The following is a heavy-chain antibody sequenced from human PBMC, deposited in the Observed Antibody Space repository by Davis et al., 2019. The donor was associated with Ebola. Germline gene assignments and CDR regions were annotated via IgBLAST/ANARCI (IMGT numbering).Heavy chain of an antibody. Sequence: SCAISGDSVSSNSAAWNWIRQSPSRGLEWLGRTYYRSKWYNDYAVSVKSRITINPDTSKNQFSLQLNSVTPEDTAVYYCARDRGSYDFWSGYSYYGMDVWGQGTTVTVSS. CDR2: TYYRSKWYN. D-gene: IGHD3-3*01. CDR1: GDSVSSNSAA. J-gene: IGHJ6*02. V-gene: IGHV6-1*01. CDR3: ARDRGSYDFWSGYSYYGMDV.